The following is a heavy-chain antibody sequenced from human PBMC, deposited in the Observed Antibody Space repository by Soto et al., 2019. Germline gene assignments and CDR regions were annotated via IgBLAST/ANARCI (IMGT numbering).Heavy chain of an antibody. D-gene: IGHD1-26*01. CDR1: GFPFSRYG. V-gene: IGHV3-33*01. CDR2: IWYDGSYK. Sequence: QLHLVESGGGVVQPGMSLRLSCAASGFPFSRYGIHWVRQAPGKGLEWVAGIWYDGSYKFYADSAQGRFTISRDNSKNTVFLQMTTLRVEDTAVFYCARDSRSGSRGGPFDIWGQGTMVTVSS. J-gene: IGHJ3*02. CDR3: ARDSRSGSRGGPFDI.